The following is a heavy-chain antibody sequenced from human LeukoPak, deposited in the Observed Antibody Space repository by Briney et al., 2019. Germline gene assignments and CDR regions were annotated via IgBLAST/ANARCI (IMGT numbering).Heavy chain of an antibody. J-gene: IGHJ5*02. Sequence: QPGGSLRLSCAASGFTFSSYWMHWVRQAPGKGLVWVSRINSDGSSASYADSVKGRFTISRDNAKNTLYLQMSSLRAEDTAVYYCARGVDHSSSWYRADGWFDPWGQGTLVTVSS. D-gene: IGHD6-13*01. CDR2: INSDGSSA. CDR3: ARGVDHSSSWYRADGWFDP. V-gene: IGHV3-74*01. CDR1: GFTFSSYW.